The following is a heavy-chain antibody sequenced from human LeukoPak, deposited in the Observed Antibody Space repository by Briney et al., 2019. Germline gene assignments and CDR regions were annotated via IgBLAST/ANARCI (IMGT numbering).Heavy chain of an antibody. D-gene: IGHD2-2*01. CDR1: GFTFSRFE. V-gene: IGHV3-48*03. CDR3: ARDMGYCSSSNCYTYYLDY. Sequence: GGSLILSCVASGFTFSRFEMNWVRQAPGKGLEWVSYISGSGSSIYYADSVKGRFTISRDNAKNSLYLQMNSLRGEDTAVYYCARDMGYCSSSNCYTYYLDYWGQGTLVTVSS. J-gene: IGHJ4*02. CDR2: ISGSGSSI.